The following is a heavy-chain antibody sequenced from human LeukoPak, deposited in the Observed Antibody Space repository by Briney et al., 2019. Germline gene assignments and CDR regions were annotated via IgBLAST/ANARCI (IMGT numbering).Heavy chain of an antibody. CDR3: TRGVFGYIYGSPQAHQIQH. D-gene: IGHD5-18*01. CDR1: GGIFSNYA. V-gene: IGHV1-69*13. Sequence: SVKVSCKTSGGIFSNYAISRVRQAPGQWLEWMGGTIPLFGKTNYAEEFQGRVTITADESTSTAYMELSSLRSEDTAVYYCTRGVFGYIYGSPQAHQIQHWGQGTLVTVSS. J-gene: IGHJ1*01. CDR2: TIPLFGKT.